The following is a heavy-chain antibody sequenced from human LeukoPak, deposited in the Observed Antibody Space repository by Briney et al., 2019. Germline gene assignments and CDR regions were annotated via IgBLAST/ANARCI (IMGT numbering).Heavy chain of an antibody. Sequence: GGSLRLSCAASGFTFDDYGMSWVRQAPGKGLEWVSGINWNGGSTGYADSVKGRFSISRDNAKNSLYLQMNSLRAEGTALYYCARVGCSSTSCHYFDYWGQGTLVTVSS. CDR3: ARVGCSSTSCHYFDY. CDR2: INWNGGST. D-gene: IGHD2-2*01. CDR1: GFTFDDYG. J-gene: IGHJ4*02. V-gene: IGHV3-20*04.